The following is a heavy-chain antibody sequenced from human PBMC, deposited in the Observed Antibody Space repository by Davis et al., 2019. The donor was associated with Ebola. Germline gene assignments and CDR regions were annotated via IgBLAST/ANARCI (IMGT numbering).Heavy chain of an antibody. CDR2: IYYSGST. D-gene: IGHD6-19*01. V-gene: IGHV4-59*01. CDR1: GGSISSYY. J-gene: IGHJ4*02. CDR3: ARVSAVAGNDY. Sequence: MPGGSLRLSCTVSGGSISSYYWSWIRQPPGKGLEWIGYIYYSGSTNYNPSLKSRVTISVDTSKNQFSLKLSSVTTADTAVYYCARVSAVAGNDYWGQGTLVTVSS.